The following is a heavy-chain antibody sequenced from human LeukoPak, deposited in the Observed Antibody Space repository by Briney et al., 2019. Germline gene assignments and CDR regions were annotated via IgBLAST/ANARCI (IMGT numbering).Heavy chain of an antibody. CDR1: GFTFDDYG. V-gene: IGHV3-20*04. CDR3: ARARELLWFGELSYYFDY. J-gene: IGHJ4*02. CDR2: INWNGGST. D-gene: IGHD3-10*01. Sequence: RPGGSLRLSCAASGFTFDDYGMSWVRQAPGKGLEWVSGINWNGGSTGYAESVKGRFTISRDNAKNSLYLQMNSLRAEDTALYYCARARELLWFGELSYYFDYWGQGTLVTVSS.